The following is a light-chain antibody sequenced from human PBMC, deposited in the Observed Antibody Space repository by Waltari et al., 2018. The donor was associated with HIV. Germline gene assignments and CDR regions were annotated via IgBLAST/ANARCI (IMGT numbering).Light chain of an antibody. CDR2: RVS. CDR1: QSLLYSDGNTY. V-gene: IGKV2-30*01. CDR3: MQGTHWPIT. J-gene: IGKJ5*01. Sequence: VVVTQSPLSLPVSLGQPASISCNSSQSLLYSDGNTYLNGFHQRPGQSPRRLIYRVSERDSGVPDRFSGSGSGTDFTLKISRVEAEDVGVYYGMQGTHWPITFGQGTRLEIK.